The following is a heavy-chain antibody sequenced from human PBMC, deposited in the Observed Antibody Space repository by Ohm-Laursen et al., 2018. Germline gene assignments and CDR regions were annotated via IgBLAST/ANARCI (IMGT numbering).Heavy chain of an antibody. CDR1: GFTFTNAW. CDR3: ARTMALDS. D-gene: IGHD4/OR15-4a*01. V-gene: IGHV3-23*01. Sequence: SLRLSCAASGFTFTNAWMSWVRQAPGKGLDWVSTIGTRGVNTYYADSVKGRFTISRDNSKNTLYLQMNSLRAEDTAVYYCARTMALDSWGQGALVTVSS. CDR2: IGTRGVNT. J-gene: IGHJ4*02.